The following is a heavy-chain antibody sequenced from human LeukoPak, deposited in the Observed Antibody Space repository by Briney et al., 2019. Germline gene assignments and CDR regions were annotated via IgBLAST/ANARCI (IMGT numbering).Heavy chain of an antibody. D-gene: IGHD3-22*01. CDR3: ARDSNYDTSGHYY. V-gene: IGHV3-53*01. CDR1: GFTVSSNY. Sequence: GGSLRLSCAASGFTVSSNYMSWVRQAPGKGLEWVSVIYSGGSTYSADSVKGRFTISRDNSKNTLYLQMNSLRAEDTAVYYCARDSNYDTSGHYYWGRGTLVTVSS. CDR2: IYSGGST. J-gene: IGHJ4*02.